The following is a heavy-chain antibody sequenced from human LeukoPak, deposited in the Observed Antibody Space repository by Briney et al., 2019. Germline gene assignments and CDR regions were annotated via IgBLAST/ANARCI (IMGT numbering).Heavy chain of an antibody. CDR2: ISGSGGSP. Sequence: GGSLRLSCAASGFTFSSYAMSWVRQAPGKGLEWVSSISGSGGSPYYAGSVKGRFTISRDNSKNTLCLQMNSLRAEDTAVYYCATPTTVTTDIWGQGTMVTVSS. J-gene: IGHJ3*02. CDR1: GFTFSSYA. CDR3: ATPTTVTTDI. D-gene: IGHD4-17*01. V-gene: IGHV3-23*01.